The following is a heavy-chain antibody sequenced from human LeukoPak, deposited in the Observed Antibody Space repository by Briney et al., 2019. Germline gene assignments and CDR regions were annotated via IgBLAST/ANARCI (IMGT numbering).Heavy chain of an antibody. CDR2: IYYSGST. J-gene: IGHJ4*02. Sequence: PSETLSLTCTVSGGSISSNTYYWGWIRQPPGKGLEWIGSIYYSGSTNYNPSLKSRVTISVDKSKNQFSLKLSSVTAADTAVYYCATRKQWPSLPFDYWGQGTLVTVSS. D-gene: IGHD6-19*01. CDR3: ATRKQWPSLPFDY. CDR1: GGSISSNTYY. V-gene: IGHV4-39*07.